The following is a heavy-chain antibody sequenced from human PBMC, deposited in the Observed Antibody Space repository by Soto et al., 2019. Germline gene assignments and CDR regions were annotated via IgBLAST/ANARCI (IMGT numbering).Heavy chain of an antibody. V-gene: IGHV3-53*02. J-gene: IGHJ4*02. CDR2: MYGNGIR. Sequence: EVQLVETGGGLIQPGGSLRLSCAASGFVVTSKYMAWVRQALGKGLEWVSVMYGNGIRHYADSVKDRFIVSKHNTENTMYLQITSLRVEDTAVYFCARAYSWISAFDYWGQGALVTVSS. CDR3: ARAYSWISAFDY. D-gene: IGHD1-20*01. CDR1: GFVVTSKY.